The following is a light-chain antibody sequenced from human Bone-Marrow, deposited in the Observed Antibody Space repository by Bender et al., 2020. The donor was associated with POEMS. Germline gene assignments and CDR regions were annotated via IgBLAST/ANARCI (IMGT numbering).Light chain of an antibody. CDR2: EVS. CDR1: SSDIADNNF. CDR3: CSYSGVGF. J-gene: IGLJ1*01. Sequence: QSALTQPASVSASPGQSITISCTGTSSDIADNNFVSWYQQHPGKAPKLMIYEVSKRPSGVPDRFSGSKSGNTASLTVSGLQAEDEADYYCCSYSGVGFFGAGTKVTVL. V-gene: IGLV2-8*01.